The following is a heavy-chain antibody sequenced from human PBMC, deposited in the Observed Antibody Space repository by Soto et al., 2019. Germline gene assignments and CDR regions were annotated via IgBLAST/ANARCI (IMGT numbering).Heavy chain of an antibody. D-gene: IGHD2-21*01. Sequence: QVQLRQSGPGLVKTSGTLSLTCAVSGGSVSSTNWWTWVRQPPGKRLEWIGENYHSGSPTYSPSLRCRATISVDKSNNQFSRRLRSVTDADTAVYYCAALPPRIVVTLLPIPTWGQGIQVTVSS. J-gene: IGHJ5*02. CDR3: AALPPRIVVTLLPIPT. CDR2: NYHSGSP. CDR1: GGSVSSTNW. V-gene: IGHV4-4*02.